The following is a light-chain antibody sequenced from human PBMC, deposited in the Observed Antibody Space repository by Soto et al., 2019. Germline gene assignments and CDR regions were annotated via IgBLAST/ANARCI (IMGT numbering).Light chain of an antibody. Sequence: LTQPPSASGSPGQSVTISCTGTSSDVGAYDYVSWYQQHPGKAPKLMIYEINKRPSGVPDRFSGSKSGNTASLTVSGLQAEDEADYYCSSYAGSSNVFGTGTKVSVL. CDR2: EIN. CDR3: SSYAGSSNV. V-gene: IGLV2-8*01. CDR1: SSDVGAYDY. J-gene: IGLJ1*01.